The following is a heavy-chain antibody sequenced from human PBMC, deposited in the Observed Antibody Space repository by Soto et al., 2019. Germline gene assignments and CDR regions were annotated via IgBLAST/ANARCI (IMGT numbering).Heavy chain of an antibody. Sequence: SETLSLTCTVSGGSINNHYWSWIRQPPGKGLEWIGEINHSGSTNYNPSLKSRVTISVDTSKNQFSLKLSSVTAADTAVYYCARYGDWRRGAFDIWGQGTMVTVSS. CDR2: INHSGST. D-gene: IGHD4-17*01. CDR3: ARYGDWRRGAFDI. CDR1: GGSINNHY. J-gene: IGHJ3*02. V-gene: IGHV4-34*01.